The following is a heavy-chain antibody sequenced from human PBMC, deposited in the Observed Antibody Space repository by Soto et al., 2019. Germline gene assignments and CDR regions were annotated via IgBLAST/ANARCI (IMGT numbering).Heavy chain of an antibody. CDR2: IYYSGST. D-gene: IGHD1-20*01. Sequence: QVQLQESGPGLVKPSETLSLTCTVSGGSIRSFYWSWIRQPPGKGLEWIGYIYYSGSTNCNPSLRSRASISLDTSKNQFSLKLSSVTAADTAVYYCASQINWCHDYWGQGALVTVSS. J-gene: IGHJ4*02. CDR1: GGSIRSFY. V-gene: IGHV4-59*08. CDR3: ASQINWCHDY.